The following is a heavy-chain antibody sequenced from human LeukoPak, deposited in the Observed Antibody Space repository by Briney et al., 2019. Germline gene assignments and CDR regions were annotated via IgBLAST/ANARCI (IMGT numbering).Heavy chain of an antibody. J-gene: IGHJ5*02. Sequence: ASLKVSCKESGYTFTSSGIRWVRHAPGQGLEGMGWRSAYNGKTNYAQKLQVRATKTTDTTTSTAYMEMRSLRSDDTAVYKCARNTDSSGPSQNNLFEPRSQGTMVAVS. V-gene: IGHV1-18*01. CDR2: RSAYNGKT. D-gene: IGHD3-22*01. CDR1: GYTFTSSG. CDR3: ARNTDSSGPSQNNLFEP.